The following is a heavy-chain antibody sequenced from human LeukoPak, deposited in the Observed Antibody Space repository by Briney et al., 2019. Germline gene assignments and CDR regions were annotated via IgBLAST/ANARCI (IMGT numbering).Heavy chain of an antibody. D-gene: IGHD2/OR15-2a*01. CDR2: IYYSGST. CDR1: GGSISSSSYY. CDR3: ARHNSYYGMDV. V-gene: IGHV4-39*01. Sequence: SETLSLTCTVSGGSISSSSYYWGWIRQPPGKGLEWIGSIYYSGSTYYNPSLKSRVTISVDTSKNQFSLKLSSVTAADTAVYYCARHNSYYGMDVWGQGTTVTVSS. J-gene: IGHJ6*02.